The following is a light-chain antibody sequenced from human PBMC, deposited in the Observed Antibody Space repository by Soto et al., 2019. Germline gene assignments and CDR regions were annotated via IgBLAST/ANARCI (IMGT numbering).Light chain of an antibody. J-gene: IGLJ2*01. V-gene: IGLV2-14*01. CDR2: DVN. CDR3: SSYTGSNTLL. CDR1: SSDVGGYNY. Sequence: QSVLTQPASVSGSPGQSITISCTGTSSDVGGYNYVSWYQQHPGNAPKLMLYDVNNRPSGVSIHFSGSKSGNTASLTISGRQAEDEADYFCSSYTGSNTLLFGGGTKLTVL.